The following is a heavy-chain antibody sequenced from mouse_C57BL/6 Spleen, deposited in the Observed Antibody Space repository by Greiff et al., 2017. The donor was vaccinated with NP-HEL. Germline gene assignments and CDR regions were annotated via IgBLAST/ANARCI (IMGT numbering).Heavy chain of an antibody. J-gene: IGHJ4*01. Sequence: VQLQQSGAELVKPGASVKMSCKASGYTFTSYWITWVKQRPGQGLEWIGDIYPGSGSTNYNEKFKSKATLTVDTSSSTAYMQLSSLTSADSAVYYCARSPYYYGSIPCAMDYWGQGTSVTVSS. CDR3: ARSPYYYGSIPCAMDY. D-gene: IGHD1-1*01. CDR1: GYTFTSYW. V-gene: IGHV1-55*01. CDR2: IYPGSGST.